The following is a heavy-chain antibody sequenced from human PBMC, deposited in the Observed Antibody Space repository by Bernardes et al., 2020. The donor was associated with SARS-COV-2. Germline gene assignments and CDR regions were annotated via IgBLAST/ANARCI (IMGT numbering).Heavy chain of an antibody. D-gene: IGHD3-9*01. CDR3: ARVAGRADGGNSAAPRLFDSWGDIYSFDS. CDR1: GASITSGNFY. V-gene: IGHV4-61*02. CDR2: IYTIGST. J-gene: IGHJ4*02. Sequence: SETLSLTCTVSGASITSGNFYWTWIRHSAGKGLEWIGRIYTIGSTTYNPSFKSRVAISMDTSKNQFSLRLSSVTAADTAVYFCARVAGRADGGNSAAPRLFDSWGDIYSFDSWGQGARVTVSS.